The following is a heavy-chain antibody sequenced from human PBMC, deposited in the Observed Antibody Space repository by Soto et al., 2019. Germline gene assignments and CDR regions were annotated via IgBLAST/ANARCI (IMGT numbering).Heavy chain of an antibody. D-gene: IGHD2-2*01. CDR2: IKSKVDGGTA. J-gene: IGHJ6*02. V-gene: IGHV3-15*01. CDR1: GFTFSNAW. CDR3: TTVSYLYYDGMDV. Sequence: EVQLVESGGGLVKPGGSLRLSCEASGFTFSNAWMNWVRQGPGKGLEWLGRIKSKVDGGTADYGAATKGRFSISRDDLKNMLYLQMNSLKPDDTAVYYCTTVSYLYYDGMDVWGQGTTVTVS.